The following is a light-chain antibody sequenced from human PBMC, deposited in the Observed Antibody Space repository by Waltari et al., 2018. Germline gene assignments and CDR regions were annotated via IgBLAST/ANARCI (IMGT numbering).Light chain of an antibody. V-gene: IGKV1-13*02. CDR1: QGINSA. Sequence: AIQLTQSPSSLSASVGDRVTITGRASQGINSALAWYQQKPGKAPKLLIYDASSLESGVPSRFSGSGYGTDFTLTISSLQPEDFATYYCQQFKSFLITFGQGTRLEIK. CDR2: DAS. CDR3: QQFKSFLIT. J-gene: IGKJ5*01.